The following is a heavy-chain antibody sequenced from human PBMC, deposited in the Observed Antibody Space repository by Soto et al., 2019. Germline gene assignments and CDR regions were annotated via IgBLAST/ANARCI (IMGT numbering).Heavy chain of an antibody. CDR2: IIPIFGTA. D-gene: IGHD6-6*01. Sequence: GASVKVSCKASGGTFSSYAISWVRQAPGQGLEWMGGIIPIFGTANYAQKFQGRVTITADESTSTAYMELSSLRSEDTAVYYCARDGRQLVGFDPWGQGTLVTVSS. CDR1: GGTFSSYA. CDR3: ARDGRQLVGFDP. V-gene: IGHV1-69*13. J-gene: IGHJ5*02.